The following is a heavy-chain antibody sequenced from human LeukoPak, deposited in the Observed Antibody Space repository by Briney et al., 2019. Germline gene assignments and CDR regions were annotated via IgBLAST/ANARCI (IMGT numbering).Heavy chain of an antibody. V-gene: IGHV3-33*01. CDR1: GFTFSSYG. CDR3: ARWLSTSYPYGMDV. CDR2: IWYDGSNK. D-gene: IGHD2-2*01. Sequence: GGSLRLSCAASGFTFSSYGMPWVRQAPGKGLEWVAVIWYDGSNKYYADSVKGRFTISRDNSKNTLYLQMNSLRAEDTAVYYCARWLSTSYPYGMDVWGQGTTATVSS. J-gene: IGHJ6*02.